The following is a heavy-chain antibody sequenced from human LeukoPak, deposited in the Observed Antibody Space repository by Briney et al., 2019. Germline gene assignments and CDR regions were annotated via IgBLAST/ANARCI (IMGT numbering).Heavy chain of an antibody. CDR2: IYYSGST. CDR3: ARHQPYSSGWYPDY. CDR1: GGSISSSSYY. V-gene: IGHV4-39*01. Sequence: SETLSLTCTVSGGSISSSSYYWGWIRQPPGKGLEWSGNIYYSGSTYCNPSLKGRVTISVDTSKNQFSLKLSSVTAADTAVYYCARHQPYSSGWYPDYWGQGTLVTVSS. J-gene: IGHJ4*02. D-gene: IGHD6-19*01.